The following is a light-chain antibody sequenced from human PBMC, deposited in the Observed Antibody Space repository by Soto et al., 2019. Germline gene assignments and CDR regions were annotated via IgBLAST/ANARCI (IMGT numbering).Light chain of an antibody. CDR3: QQYGSSSWT. Sequence: EIVLTQSPGTLSLSPGERVTLSCRASQSVSSMYLAWYQHKPGQAPRLLIYGASSRATGIPDRFSGSGSGTDFTLTISRLEPEYFAVYYCQQYGSSSWTFGQGTKVEIK. J-gene: IGKJ1*01. V-gene: IGKV3-20*01. CDR2: GAS. CDR1: QSVSSMY.